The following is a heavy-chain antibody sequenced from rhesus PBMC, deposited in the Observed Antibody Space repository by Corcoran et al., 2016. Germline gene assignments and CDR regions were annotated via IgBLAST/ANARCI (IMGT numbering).Heavy chain of an antibody. J-gene: IGHJ4*01. D-gene: IGHD2-39*02. V-gene: IGHV4-173*01. Sequence: QLQLQESGPGLVKPSETLSLTCAVSGGSITSNYWNWIRQPPGKALEWLGRISGSGGNTDYNPSLKSRVTISTDTSKNQFSLKLSSVTAADTAVYYCARERGGISSDVDYWGQGVLVTVSS. CDR3: ARERGGISSDVDY. CDR2: ISGSGGNT. CDR1: GGSITSNY.